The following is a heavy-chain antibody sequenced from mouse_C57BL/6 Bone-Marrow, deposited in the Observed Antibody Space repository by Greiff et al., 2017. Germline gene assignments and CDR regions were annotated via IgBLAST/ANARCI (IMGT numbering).Heavy chain of an antibody. CDR1: GYSITSGYY. D-gene: IGHD1-1*01. CDR3: ARRSGSSYWYFDV. CDR2: ISYDGSN. Sequence: EVQLQESGPGLVKPSQSLSLTCSVTGYSITSGYYWNWIRQFPGNKLEWMGYISYDGSNNYNPSLKNRISITRDTSKNQFFLKLNSVTTEDTATYYCARRSGSSYWYFDVWGTGTTVTVSS. V-gene: IGHV3-6*01. J-gene: IGHJ1*03.